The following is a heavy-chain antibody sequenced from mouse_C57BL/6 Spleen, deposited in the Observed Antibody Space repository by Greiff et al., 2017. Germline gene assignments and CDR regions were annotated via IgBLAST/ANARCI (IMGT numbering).Heavy chain of an antibody. J-gene: IGHJ4*01. V-gene: IGHV1-64*01. D-gene: IGHD2-2*01. CDR3: VSTMVTTFAMDY. Sequence: QVQLKQPGAELVKPGASVKLSCKASGYTFTSYWMHWVKQRPGQGLEWIGMIHPNSGSTNYNEKFKSKATLTVDKSSSTAYMQLSSLTSEDSAVYYCVSTMVTTFAMDYWGQGTSVTVSS. CDR2: IHPNSGST. CDR1: GYTFTSYW.